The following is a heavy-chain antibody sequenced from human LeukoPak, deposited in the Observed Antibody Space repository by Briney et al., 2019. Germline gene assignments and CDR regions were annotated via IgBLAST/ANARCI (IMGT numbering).Heavy chain of an antibody. J-gene: IGHJ4*02. CDR1: GYSFTSYW. Sequence: GESLKISCKGSGYSFTSYWIAWVRQMPGKGLEWMGIIYSADSDTRYSPSFQGQVTISADKSISTAYLQWSSLKASDTAMYYCARGGEYSYASSDYWGQGTLVTVSS. CDR2: IYSADSDT. CDR3: ARGGEYSYASSDY. V-gene: IGHV5-51*01. D-gene: IGHD5-18*01.